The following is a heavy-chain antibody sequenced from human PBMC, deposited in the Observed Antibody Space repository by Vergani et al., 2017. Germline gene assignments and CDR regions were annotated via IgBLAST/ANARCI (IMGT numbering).Heavy chain of an antibody. V-gene: IGHV3-7*01. CDR3: ARGWNYDILTGYYNRGLDY. CDR1: GFTFSSYW. Sequence: EVQLVESGGGLVQPGGSLRLSCAASGFTFSSYWMSWVRQAPGKGLEWVANIKQDGSEKYYVDSVKGRFTISRDNAKNSLYLQMNSLRAEDTAVYYCARGWNYDILTGYYNRGLDYWSQGTLVTVSS. D-gene: IGHD3-9*01. CDR2: IKQDGSEK. J-gene: IGHJ4*02.